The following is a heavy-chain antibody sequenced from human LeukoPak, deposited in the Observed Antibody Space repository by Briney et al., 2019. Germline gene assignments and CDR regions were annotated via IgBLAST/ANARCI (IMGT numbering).Heavy chain of an antibody. V-gene: IGHV3-21*01. Sequence: GGSLRLSCAASGFTFSSYSMNWVRQAPGKGLEWVSSISSSSSYIYYADSVKGRFTIPRDNAKNSLYLQMNSLRAEDTAVYYCARASQWGYVYDYFDYWGQGTLVTVSS. CDR3: ARASQWGYVYDYFDY. J-gene: IGHJ4*02. CDR2: ISSSSSYI. CDR1: GFTFSSYS. D-gene: IGHD5-18*01.